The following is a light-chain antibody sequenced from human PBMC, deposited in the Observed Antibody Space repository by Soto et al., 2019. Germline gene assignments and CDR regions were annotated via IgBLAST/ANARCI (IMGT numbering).Light chain of an antibody. CDR1: QSVSSSY. CDR3: QHYGSSPLFI. Sequence: IVLTQSPGTLSLSPGERATLSCRASQSVSSSYLAWYQQKPGQAPRLLIYSASSRATGIPDRFSGSGSGTDFTLTINRLKPEDFAVYYCQHYGSSPLFIFGPGTRVDIK. CDR2: SAS. V-gene: IGKV3-20*01. J-gene: IGKJ3*01.